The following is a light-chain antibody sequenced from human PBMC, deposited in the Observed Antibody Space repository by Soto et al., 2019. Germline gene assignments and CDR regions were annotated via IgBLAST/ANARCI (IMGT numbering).Light chain of an antibody. J-gene: IGKJ1*01. CDR3: QQYYTTPRT. CDR1: QSVLYSSNNKNH. CDR2: WAS. V-gene: IGKV4-1*01. Sequence: DIVMTQSPDSLAVSLGERATINCKSSQSVLYSSNNKNHLAWYQQKPGQPPKLLFYWASTRESGVPDRFSGSGSGTDFTLTISSLQAEDVAVYYCQQYYTTPRTFGQGTKVE.